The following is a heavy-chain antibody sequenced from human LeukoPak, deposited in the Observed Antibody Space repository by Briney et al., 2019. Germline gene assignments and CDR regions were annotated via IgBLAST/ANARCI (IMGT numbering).Heavy chain of an antibody. Sequence: GGSLRLSCAASGFTVSSNYMSWVRQAPGKGLEWVSVIYSGGITYYADSAKGRFTISRDNSKNTLYLQMNSLRAEDTAVYYCARWGRDLDAFDIWGQGTMVTVSS. V-gene: IGHV3-66*01. CDR1: GFTVSSNY. CDR2: IYSGGIT. J-gene: IGHJ3*02. D-gene: IGHD3-16*01. CDR3: ARWGRDLDAFDI.